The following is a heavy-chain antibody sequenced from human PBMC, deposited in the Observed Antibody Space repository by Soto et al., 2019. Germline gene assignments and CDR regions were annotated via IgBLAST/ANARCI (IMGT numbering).Heavy chain of an antibody. V-gene: IGHV3-30*18. Sequence: QVQLVESGGGVVQPGRSLRLSCAASGFTFSNYGMHWVRQAPGKGLEWVIVISYDGNVAYYADSVKGRFTISRDNSKNTLNLQMNSLRTEETAMYCCAKEGPITSGYFDYWGQGPLVTVSS. CDR1: GFTFSNYG. D-gene: IGHD2-2*01. J-gene: IGHJ4*02. CDR2: ISYDGNVA. CDR3: AKEGPITSGYFDY.